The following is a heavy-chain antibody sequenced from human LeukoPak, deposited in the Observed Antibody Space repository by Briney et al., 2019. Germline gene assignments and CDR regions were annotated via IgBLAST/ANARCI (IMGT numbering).Heavy chain of an antibody. CDR3: ARDLGYCTNGVCHTRFDY. V-gene: IGHV3-23*01. J-gene: IGHJ4*02. CDR2: ISGSGDNT. Sequence: GSLRLSCAASGFTFSSYAMSWVRQAPGKGLEWVSGISGSGDNTYYADSVKGRFTISRDNSKNTLYVQVNSLGTEDTAAYYCARDLGYCTNGVCHTRFDYWGQGTLVAVSS. D-gene: IGHD2-8*01. CDR1: GFTFSSYA.